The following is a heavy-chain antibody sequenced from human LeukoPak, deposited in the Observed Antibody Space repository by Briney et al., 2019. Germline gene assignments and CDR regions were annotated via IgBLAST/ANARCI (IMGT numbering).Heavy chain of an antibody. CDR3: ARDWGAYYHFFDY. Sequence: GGSLRLSCAASGFTMSVYWMSWVRQAPGKGLEWVGNIKQDGSESNYVDSVKGRFTISRDNSKKSLYLQMNSLRAEDTAVYYCARDWGAYYHFFDYWGQGTLVTVSS. D-gene: IGHD3-22*01. J-gene: IGHJ4*02. CDR1: GFTMSVYW. CDR2: IKQDGSES. V-gene: IGHV3-7*01.